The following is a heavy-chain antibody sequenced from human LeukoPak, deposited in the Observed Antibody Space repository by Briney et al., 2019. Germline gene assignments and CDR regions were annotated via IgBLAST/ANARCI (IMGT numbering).Heavy chain of an antibody. J-gene: IGHJ4*02. CDR1: GGSISSYY. Sequence: SETLSLTCTVSGGSISSYYWSWIRQPAGKGLEWIGRISTTGSTSYGPSLKSRVIISIDTSKNQFSLRLSSATAADTAVYYCASHQYGSGSYYHDYWGQGALVTVSS. CDR3: ASHQYGSGSYYHDY. V-gene: IGHV4-4*07. D-gene: IGHD3-10*01. CDR2: ISTTGST.